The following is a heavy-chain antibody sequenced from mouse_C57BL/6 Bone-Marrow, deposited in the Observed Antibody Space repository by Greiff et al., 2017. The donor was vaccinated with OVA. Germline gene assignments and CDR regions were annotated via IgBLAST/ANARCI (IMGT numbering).Heavy chain of an antibody. CDR1: GYTFTDYY. D-gene: IGHD2-1*01. Sequence: QVQLKESGAELVRPGASVKLSCKASGYTFTDYYINWVKQRPGQGLEWIARIYPGSGNTYYNEKFKGKATLTAEKSSSTAYMQLSSLTSEDSAVYFCAREREYGNYPFAYWGQGTLVTVSA. CDR2: IYPGSGNT. CDR3: AREREYGNYPFAY. V-gene: IGHV1-76*01. J-gene: IGHJ3*01.